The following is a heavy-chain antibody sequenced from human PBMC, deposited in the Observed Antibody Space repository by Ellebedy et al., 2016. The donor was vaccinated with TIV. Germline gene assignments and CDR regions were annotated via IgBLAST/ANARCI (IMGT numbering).Heavy chain of an antibody. V-gene: IGHV3-7*03. D-gene: IGHD2-2*01. CDR1: GFTFSSYA. CDR2: IKQDGSEK. Sequence: GGSLRLXXAASGFTFSSYAMHWVRQAPGKGMEWVANIKQDGSEKYYVDSVKGRFTISRDNAKNSLYLQMNSLRAEDTAVYYCARRYCSSTSCYNYGMDVWGQGTTVTVSS. CDR3: ARRYCSSTSCYNYGMDV. J-gene: IGHJ6*02.